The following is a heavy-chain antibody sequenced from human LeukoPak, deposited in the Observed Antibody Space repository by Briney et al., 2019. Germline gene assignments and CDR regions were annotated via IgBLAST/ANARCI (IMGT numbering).Heavy chain of an antibody. CDR2: ISGSGGSK. D-gene: IGHD3-10*01. Sequence: GGSLRLSCAASGFTFSSYAMSWVGQAPGGGVEWVSAISGSGGSKYYADSGKGGVTISRDNSKKTRYLQMRRRRAEGTAVSYCPNSGDYGSGSYPTWFDPWGQGTLVTVSS. V-gene: IGHV3-23*01. CDR1: GFTFSSYA. CDR3: PNSGDYGSGSYPTWFDP. J-gene: IGHJ5*02.